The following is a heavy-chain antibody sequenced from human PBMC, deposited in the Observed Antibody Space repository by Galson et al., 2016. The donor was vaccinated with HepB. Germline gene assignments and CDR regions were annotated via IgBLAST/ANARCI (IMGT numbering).Heavy chain of an antibody. Sequence: SLRLPCALSGSMLGTYSMNWVRQAPGKGLEWIAYINTDSSTIHYADSVEGRFTISRDNAKNSVSLLMNSLSDEDTAVYMCATDPGRSDWFDSWGQGSLVTVSP. CDR1: GSMLGTYS. CDR3: ATDPGRSDWFDS. J-gene: IGHJ5*01. CDR2: INTDSSTI. V-gene: IGHV3-48*02.